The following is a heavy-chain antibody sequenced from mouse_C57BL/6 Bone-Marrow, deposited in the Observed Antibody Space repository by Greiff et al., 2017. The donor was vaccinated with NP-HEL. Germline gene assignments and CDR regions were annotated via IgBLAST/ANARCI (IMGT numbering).Heavy chain of an antibody. CDR3: ARWLLNYAMDD. V-gene: IGHV1-85*01. CDR2: IYPRAGIT. J-gene: IGHJ4*01. CDR1: GYTFTSYD. Sequence: VQRVESGPELVKPGASVKLSCKASGYTFTSYDINWVKQRPGQRLEWIGWIYPRAGITTYNETFKGKATLTVDTSSSTAYMELHSLTSEDAAVYFCARWLLNYAMDDWGQGTSVTVSS. D-gene: IGHD2-3*01.